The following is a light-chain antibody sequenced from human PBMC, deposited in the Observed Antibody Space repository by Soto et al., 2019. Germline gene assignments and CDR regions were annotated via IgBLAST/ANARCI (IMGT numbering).Light chain of an antibody. CDR3: QQYNTYS. CDR1: QSLSGW. V-gene: IGKV1-5*01. CDR2: DAF. Sequence: DIQLTQTPSTLSASIGDRVTITCRASQSLSGWLAWYQQTPGKAPKLLISDAFRLESGVPSRFRGSGSGTEFSLTISSLQPGDSATYYCQQYNTYSFGQGTKVDIK. J-gene: IGKJ1*01.